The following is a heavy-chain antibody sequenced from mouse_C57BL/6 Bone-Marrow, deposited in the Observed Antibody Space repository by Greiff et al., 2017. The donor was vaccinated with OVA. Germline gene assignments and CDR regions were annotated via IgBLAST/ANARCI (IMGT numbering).Heavy chain of an antibody. CDR2: IWSGGST. CDR3: ARNWGGQGWFAY. J-gene: IGHJ3*01. D-gene: IGHD3-3*01. CDR1: GFSLTSYG. Sequence: QVQLQQSGPGLVQPSQSLSITCPVSGFSLTSYGVHWVRQSPGKGLEWLGVIWSGGSTDYNAAFISRLSISKDNSKSQVFFKMNSLQADDTAIYYCARNWGGQGWFAYWGQGTLVTVSA. V-gene: IGHV2-2*01.